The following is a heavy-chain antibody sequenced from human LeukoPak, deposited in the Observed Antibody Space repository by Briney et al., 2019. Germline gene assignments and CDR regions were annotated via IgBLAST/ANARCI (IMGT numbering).Heavy chain of an antibody. V-gene: IGHV1-69*01. Sequence: ASVKVSCKASGGTFSSYAISWVRQAPGQGLEWMGGIIPIFGTANYAQKFQGRVTITADESTSTAYVELSSLRSEDTAVYYCARDVPNWNYVYWGQGTLVTVSS. CDR2: IIPIFGTA. D-gene: IGHD1-7*01. CDR1: GGTFSSYA. CDR3: ARDVPNWNYVY. J-gene: IGHJ4*02.